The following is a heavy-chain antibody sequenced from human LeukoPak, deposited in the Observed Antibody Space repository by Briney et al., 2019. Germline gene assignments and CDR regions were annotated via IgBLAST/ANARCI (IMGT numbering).Heavy chain of an antibody. CDR3: ATGASRLSDSSGYSAHFDY. CDR2: VDPEDGET. D-gene: IGHD3-22*01. J-gene: IGHJ4*02. CDR1: GYTFTDYY. Sequence: ASVKISCKVSGYTFTDYYMHWVQQAPGKGLEWMGLVDPEDGETIYAEKFQGRVTLTADTSTDTAYMELSSLRSEDTAVYYCATGASRLSDSSGYSAHFDYWGQGTLVTVSS. V-gene: IGHV1-69-2*01.